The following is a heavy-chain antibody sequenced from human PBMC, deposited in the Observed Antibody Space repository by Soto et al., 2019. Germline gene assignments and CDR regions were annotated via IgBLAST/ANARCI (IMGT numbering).Heavy chain of an antibody. CDR2: IRNKADNYAT. J-gene: IGHJ4*02. Sequence: EVQLVESGGGLVQPGGSLKLSCVASGLTFSASAMHWVRQASGKGLEWVGRIRNKADNYATVYAAPVQGRFTISRDDSKSMAYLQMNRLKTEDTAVYYCCSHDARWGSCDYWGQGPLVTVSS. V-gene: IGHV3-73*02. CDR1: GLTFSASA. CDR3: CSHDARWGSCDY. D-gene: IGHD2-21*01.